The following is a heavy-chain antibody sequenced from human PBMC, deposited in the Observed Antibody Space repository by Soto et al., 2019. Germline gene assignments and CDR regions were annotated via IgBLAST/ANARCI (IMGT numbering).Heavy chain of an antibody. D-gene: IGHD6-19*01. J-gene: IGHJ4*02. Sequence: SETLSLTCAVYGGSFSGYYWSWIRQPPGKGLEWIGEINHSGSTNYNPSLKSRVTISVDTSKNQFSLKLSSVTAADTAVYYCARCSSGWYPHYWVQGTLVTSPQ. CDR1: GGSFSGYY. V-gene: IGHV4-34*01. CDR2: INHSGST. CDR3: ARCSSGWYPHY.